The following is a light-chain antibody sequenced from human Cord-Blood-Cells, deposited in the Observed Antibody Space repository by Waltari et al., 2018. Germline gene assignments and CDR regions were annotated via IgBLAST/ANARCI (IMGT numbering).Light chain of an antibody. CDR2: DVS. V-gene: IGLV2-14*01. J-gene: IGLJ2*01. CDR3: SSYTSSSTVV. CDR1: SSDGGGYKY. Sequence: QSALTQPASGSGSPGQSITISCAGTSSDGGGYKYVSWYQQHPGKAPKLMIYDVSNRPSGVSNRFSGSKSGNTASLTISGLQAEDEADYYCSSYTSSSTVVFGGGTKLTVL.